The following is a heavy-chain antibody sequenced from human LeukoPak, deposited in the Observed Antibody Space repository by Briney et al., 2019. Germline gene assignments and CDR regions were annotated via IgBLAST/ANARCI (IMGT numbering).Heavy chain of an antibody. Sequence: ASVKVSCKASGYTFTSYAMNWVRQAPGQGLEWMGWINTNTGTPTYAQGFTGHFVFSLDTSVSTAYLEINSLKAEDTAVYYCAREEFPVVGYYGMDVWGQGTTVTVSS. CDR2: INTNTGTP. V-gene: IGHV7-4-1*02. J-gene: IGHJ6*02. CDR1: GYTFTSYA. D-gene: IGHD3-10*01. CDR3: AREEFPVVGYYGMDV.